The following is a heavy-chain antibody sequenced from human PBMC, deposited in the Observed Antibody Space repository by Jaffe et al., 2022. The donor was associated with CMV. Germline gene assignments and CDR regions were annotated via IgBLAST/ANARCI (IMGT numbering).Heavy chain of an antibody. Sequence: EVQLVESGGSFVQPGGSLRLSCAASGFTFSTSAMSWVRQAPGKGLQWVSTISGSDRNTYYADSVKGRFTISRDNSKNTLYMQMNSLRAEDAALYYCAKLRVGPRSDFDIWGQGTMVTVSS. D-gene: IGHD1-26*01. J-gene: IGHJ3*02. CDR2: ISGSDRNT. CDR3: AKLRVGPRSDFDI. CDR1: GFTFSTSA. V-gene: IGHV3-23*04.